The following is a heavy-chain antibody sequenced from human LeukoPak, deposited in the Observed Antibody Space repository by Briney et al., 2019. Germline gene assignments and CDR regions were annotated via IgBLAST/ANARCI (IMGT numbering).Heavy chain of an antibody. J-gene: IGHJ5*02. Sequence: PGGSLRLSCAASGFTFSSYAMSWVRQAPGKGLEWVSAISGSGGSTYYADSVKGRFAISRDNSKNTLYLQMNSLRAEDTAVYYCAKASGYISGWYWFDPWGQGTLVTVSS. V-gene: IGHV3-23*01. CDR3: AKASGYISGWYWFDP. CDR2: ISGSGGST. D-gene: IGHD6-19*01. CDR1: GFTFSSYA.